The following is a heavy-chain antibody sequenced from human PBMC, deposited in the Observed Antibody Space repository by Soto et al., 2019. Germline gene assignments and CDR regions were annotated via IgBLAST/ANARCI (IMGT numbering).Heavy chain of an antibody. Sequence: QVELVQSGAEEKKPGASVKVSCKASGYTFTRYAMHWVRQAPGQRLEWMGWINAGNGNTKYSQKFQGRVTITRDTSASTAYMELSSLRSEDTAVYYCARDPDYGDYGVDYWGQGTLVTVSS. CDR3: ARDPDYGDYGVDY. CDR1: GYTFTRYA. V-gene: IGHV1-3*05. J-gene: IGHJ4*02. D-gene: IGHD4-17*01. CDR2: INAGNGNT.